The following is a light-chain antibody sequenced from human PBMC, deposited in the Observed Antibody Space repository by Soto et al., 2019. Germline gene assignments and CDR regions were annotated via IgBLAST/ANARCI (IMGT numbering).Light chain of an antibody. CDR1: QSLLYNNTYNY. CDR2: FGS. CDR3: MQALQRPT. Sequence: DIVMTQSPLSLPVTPGEPASISCRSSQSLLYNNTYNYLDWYVQKPGQSPQLLIYFGSNRAPGVPDRFSGSGSGTDFTQKINRVEGKEGGTYYSMQALQRPTFGQGTKLEIK. J-gene: IGKJ5*01. V-gene: IGKV2-28*01.